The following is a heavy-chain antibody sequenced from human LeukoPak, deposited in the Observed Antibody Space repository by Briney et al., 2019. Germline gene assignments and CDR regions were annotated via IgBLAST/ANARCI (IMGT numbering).Heavy chain of an antibody. J-gene: IGHJ3*02. CDR3: ARWGSELPDDAFDI. V-gene: IGHV3-7*01. D-gene: IGHD6-25*01. CDR2: IRQDGSEK. CDR1: GFTFSSHS. Sequence: GGSLRLSCAASGFTFSSHSMNWVRQAPGKGLEWVANIRQDGSEKHYLDSVKGRITISRDNAKNSIYLQMNSLRVEDTAVYFCARWGSELPDDAFDIWGQGTMVTVSS.